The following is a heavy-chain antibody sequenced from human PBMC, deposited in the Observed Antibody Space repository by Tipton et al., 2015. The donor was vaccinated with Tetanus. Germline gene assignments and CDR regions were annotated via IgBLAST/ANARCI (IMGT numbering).Heavy chain of an antibody. J-gene: IGHJ5*02. CDR1: GASISPYY. Sequence: TLSLTCAVSGASISPYYWSWIRQPPGKGLEWLCDIYNGGVTQYNPSLESHVTNSMDTSKNQASLKLTYETAADTAVYYCARRLIQNWFDPWGQGTLVTVSS. CDR2: IYNGGVT. V-gene: IGHV4-59*01. CDR3: ARRLIQNWFDP. D-gene: IGHD2-8*01.